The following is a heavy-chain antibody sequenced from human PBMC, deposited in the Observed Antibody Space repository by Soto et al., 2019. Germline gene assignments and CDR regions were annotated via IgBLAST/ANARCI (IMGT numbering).Heavy chain of an antibody. V-gene: IGHV3-64*01. CDR1: GFTLSGYA. CDR3: ARRARPDFYYMDG. D-gene: IGHD6-6*01. J-gene: IGHJ6*03. Sequence: EVQLAESGGGLAQPGGSLRLSCAASGFTLSGYAMDCVRQAPGKGLEYVSGISSNGVGTYYANSVQGRFTISRDNSKNTVYLQMGSLRPEDMAVYYCARRARPDFYYMDGWGKGTTVTVSS. CDR2: ISSNGVGT.